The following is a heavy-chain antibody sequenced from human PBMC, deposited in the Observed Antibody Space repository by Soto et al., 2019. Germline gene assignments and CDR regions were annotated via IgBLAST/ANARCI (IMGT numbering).Heavy chain of an antibody. CDR2: IIPIFGTA. CDR1: GGTFSSYA. D-gene: IGHD6-13*01. V-gene: IGHV1-69*01. Sequence: QVQLVQSGAEVKKPGSSVKVSCKASGGTFSSYAISWVRQAPGQGLEWMGGIIPIFGTANYGQKFQGRVTITADESTSTAYMELSSLRSEDTAVYYCARLGTPYYSSSWGNWFDPWGQGTLVTVSS. CDR3: ARLGTPYYSSSWGNWFDP. J-gene: IGHJ5*02.